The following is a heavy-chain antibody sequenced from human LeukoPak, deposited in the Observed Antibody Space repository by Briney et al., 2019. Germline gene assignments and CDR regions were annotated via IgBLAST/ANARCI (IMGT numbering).Heavy chain of an antibody. CDR1: GFTFSGSA. V-gene: IGHV3-73*01. J-gene: IGHJ4*02. D-gene: IGHD6-19*01. CDR3: TMYSSGWSGGY. Sequence: PGGSLKLSCAASGFTFSGSAMHWVRQASGKGLEWVGRIRSKANSYATAYAASVKGRFTISRDDSKNTAYLQMNSLKTEDTAVYYCTMYSSGWSGGYWGQGTLVTVSS. CDR2: IRSKANSYAT.